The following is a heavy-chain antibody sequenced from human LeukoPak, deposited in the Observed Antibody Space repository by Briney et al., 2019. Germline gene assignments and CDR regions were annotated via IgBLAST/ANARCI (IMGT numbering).Heavy chain of an antibody. CDR1: GGSFSGYY. D-gene: IGHD2-2*01. Sequence: LSLTCAVYGGSFSGYYWSWIRQSPGKGLEWVSYIGSSSSYTKYADSVKGRFTISRDNAKNSLYLQMNSLRAEDTAVYYCATYCSITSCSSRLWLDPWGQGTLVTVSS. V-gene: IGHV3-11*03. CDR2: IGSSSSYT. J-gene: IGHJ5*02. CDR3: ATYCSITSCSSRLWLDP.